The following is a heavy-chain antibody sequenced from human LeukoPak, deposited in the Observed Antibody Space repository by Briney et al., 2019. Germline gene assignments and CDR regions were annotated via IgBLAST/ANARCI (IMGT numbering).Heavy chain of an antibody. V-gene: IGHV3-23*01. CDR2: ISGSGGST. Sequence: PGGSLRLSCAASGFTFSSYAMSWVRQAPGKGLEWVSAISGSGGSTYYADSVKGRFTISSDNSKNTLYLQMNCLRAEDTAVYYCARDKRYYYDSSGYLSLDYWGQGTLVTVSS. CDR1: GFTFSSYA. D-gene: IGHD3-22*01. J-gene: IGHJ4*02. CDR3: ARDKRYYYDSSGYLSLDY.